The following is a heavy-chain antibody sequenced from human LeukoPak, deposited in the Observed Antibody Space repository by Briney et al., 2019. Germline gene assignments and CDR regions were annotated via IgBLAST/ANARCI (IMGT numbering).Heavy chain of an antibody. CDR1: GGSISSYY. Sequence: SETLSLTCTVSGGSISSYYWSWIRQPPGKGLEWIGYIYYSGSTNYNPSLESRVTISVDTSKNQFSLKLSSVAAADTAVYYCARHAMAGGQLTRNWFDPWGQGTLVTVSS. V-gene: IGHV4-59*08. D-gene: IGHD2-2*01. J-gene: IGHJ5*02. CDR2: IYYSGST. CDR3: ARHAMAGGQLTRNWFDP.